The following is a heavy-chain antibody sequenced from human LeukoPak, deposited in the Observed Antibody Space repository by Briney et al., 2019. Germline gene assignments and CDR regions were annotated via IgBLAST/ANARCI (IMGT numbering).Heavy chain of an antibody. V-gene: IGHV4-59*01. CDR1: GGSLSSYY. D-gene: IGHD3-9*01. Sequence: SETLSLTCTVSGGSLSSYYWSWIRQPPGKGLEWIGYIYYSGSTNYNPSLKSRVTISVDTSKNQFSLKLSSVTAADTAVYYCARVNSAGESLRYFDWLPPSNWFDPWGQGTLVTVSS. J-gene: IGHJ5*02. CDR3: ARVNSAGESLRYFDWLPPSNWFDP. CDR2: IYYSGST.